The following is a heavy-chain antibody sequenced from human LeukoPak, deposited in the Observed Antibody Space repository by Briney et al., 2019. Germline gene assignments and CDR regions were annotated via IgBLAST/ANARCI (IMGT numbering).Heavy chain of an antibody. J-gene: IGHJ4*02. CDR3: ARLPVNLWFGIDY. D-gene: IGHD3-10*01. Sequence: GESLKISCKGSAYSFTSYWICWVRQMPAKGLEWRGIIYPGDSDTRYSPSFQGQVTISADKSISTAYLQWSSLKASDTAMYYCARLPVNLWFGIDYWGQGTLVTVSS. CDR1: AYSFTSYW. CDR2: IYPGDSDT. V-gene: IGHV5-51*01.